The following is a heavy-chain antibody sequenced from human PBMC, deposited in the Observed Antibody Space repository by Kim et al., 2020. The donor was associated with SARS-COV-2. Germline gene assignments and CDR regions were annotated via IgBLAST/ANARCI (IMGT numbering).Heavy chain of an antibody. CDR2: IKSNTDGGKT. V-gene: IGHV3-15*01. CDR1: GSTFSNAW. Sequence: GGSLRLSCAASGSTFSNAWMSWVRQAPGKGLEWVGRIKSNTDGGKTDYAAPVKGRLTISRDDSKNTLYLQMNSLKTEDTAVYCCTTNNGWYGGVYYWGQGTLVTVTS. D-gene: IGHD6-19*01. J-gene: IGHJ4*02. CDR3: TTNNGWYGGVYY.